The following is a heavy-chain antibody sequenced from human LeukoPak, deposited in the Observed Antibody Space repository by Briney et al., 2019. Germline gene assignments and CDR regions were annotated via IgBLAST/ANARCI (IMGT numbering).Heavy chain of an antibody. D-gene: IGHD3-22*01. CDR2: FDPEDGET. CDR3: ATHFYDSSGYYYLYFDY. CDR1: GYTLTELS. V-gene: IGHV1-24*01. J-gene: IGHJ4*02. Sequence: ASVKVSCKVSGYTLTELSMHWVRQAPGKGLEWMGGFDPEDGETIYAQKFQGRVTMTGDTSTDTAYMELSSLRSEDTAVYYCATHFYDSSGYYYLYFDYWGQGTLVTVSS.